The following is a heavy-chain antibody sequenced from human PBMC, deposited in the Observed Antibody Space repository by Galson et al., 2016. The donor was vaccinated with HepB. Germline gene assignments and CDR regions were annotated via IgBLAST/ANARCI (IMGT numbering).Heavy chain of an antibody. CDR2: IYWADDK. Sequence: PALVTPTPTLTLTCTFSGFSLSSSGMCVTWIRQPPGQALEWLALIYWADDKFYNSSLQSRLTISKDNSNTQVVLTMTNMDPVDTATYYCARITRWGETSTDSLPPDYWGQGTLVTVSS. CDR1: GFSLSSSGMC. CDR3: ARITRWGETSTDSLPPDY. J-gene: IGHJ4*02. D-gene: IGHD2-2*01. V-gene: IGHV2-70*01.